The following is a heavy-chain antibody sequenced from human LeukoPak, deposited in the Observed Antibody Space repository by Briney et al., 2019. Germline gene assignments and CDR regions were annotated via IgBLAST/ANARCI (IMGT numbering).Heavy chain of an antibody. CDR2: ISGSGGST. V-gene: IGHV3-23*01. CDR1: GFTFSSYA. J-gene: IGHJ4*02. CDR3: AREPSAYYDSAGGYFDY. D-gene: IGHD3-22*01. Sequence: GGSLRLSCAASGFTFSSYAMSWVRQAPGKGLEWVSAISGSGGSTYYADSVKGRFTISRDNSKNSLYLQMNSLRAEDTAVYYCAREPSAYYDSAGGYFDYWGQGTLVTVSS.